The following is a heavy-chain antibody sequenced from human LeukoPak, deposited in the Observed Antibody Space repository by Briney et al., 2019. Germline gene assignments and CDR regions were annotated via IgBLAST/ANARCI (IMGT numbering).Heavy chain of an antibody. CDR1: GFTVSSSY. CDR2: IYSGGST. Sequence: GGSLRLFCAASGFTVSSSYMSWVRQAPGKGLEWVSVIYSGGSTYYADSVKGRFTISRHNSKNTLYLQMNSLRAEDTAVYYCARMTTVTIFDYWGQGTLVTVSS. V-gene: IGHV3-53*04. J-gene: IGHJ4*02. CDR3: ARMTTVTIFDY. D-gene: IGHD4-17*01.